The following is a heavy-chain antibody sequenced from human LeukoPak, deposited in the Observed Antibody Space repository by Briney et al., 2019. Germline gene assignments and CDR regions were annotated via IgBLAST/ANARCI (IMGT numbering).Heavy chain of an antibody. CDR3: ARVRVGADQYYFDY. D-gene: IGHD1-26*01. CDR2: IYYSGST. J-gene: IGHJ4*02. Sequence: SETLSLTCTVSGGSISSGGYYWSWIRQHPGKGLEWIGYIYYSGSTYYNPSLKSRVTISVDMSKNQFSLKLSSVTAADTAVYYCARVRVGADQYYFDYWGQGTLVTVSS. CDR1: GGSISSGGYY. V-gene: IGHV4-31*03.